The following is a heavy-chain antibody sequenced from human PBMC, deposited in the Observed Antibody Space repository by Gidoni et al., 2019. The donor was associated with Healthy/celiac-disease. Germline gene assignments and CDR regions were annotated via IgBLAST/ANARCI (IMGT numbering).Heavy chain of an antibody. J-gene: IGHJ3*02. Sequence: EVQLVESGGGLVKPGGSLRLSCAASGFTFSSYSMNWVRQAPGKGLEWVSSISSSSSYIYYADSVKGRFTISRDNAKNSLYLQMNSLRAEDTAVYYCASHETYYYGSGSFGNIWGQGTMVTVSS. CDR1: GFTFSSYS. D-gene: IGHD3-10*01. V-gene: IGHV3-21*01. CDR2: ISSSSSYI. CDR3: ASHETYYYGSGSFGNI.